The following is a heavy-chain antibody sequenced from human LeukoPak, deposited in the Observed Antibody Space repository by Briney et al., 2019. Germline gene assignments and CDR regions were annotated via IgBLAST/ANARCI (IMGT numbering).Heavy chain of an antibody. CDR1: GFIFRDYT. V-gene: IGHV3-21*05. D-gene: IGHD2-2*01. CDR2: IRSSGDDI. J-gene: IGHJ4*02. Sequence: GGSLRLSCAASGFIFRDYTMTWVRQAPGKGLEWVSHIRSSGDDIRYADSVKGRFTISRDDAKNSLFLQMNSLRAEDTAVYYCAKEGDIVVVPAAFNRWYYFDYWGQGTLVTVSS. CDR3: AKEGDIVVVPAAFNRWYYFDY.